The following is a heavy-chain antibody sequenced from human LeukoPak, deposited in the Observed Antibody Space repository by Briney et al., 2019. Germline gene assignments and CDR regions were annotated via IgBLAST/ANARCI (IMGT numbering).Heavy chain of an antibody. CDR1: GFTFSSYD. J-gene: IGHJ4*02. V-gene: IGHV3-30-3*01. Sequence: GGSLRLSCGASGFTFSSYDMNWVRQAPGKGLEWVAVISYDGSNKYYADSVKGRFTISRDNSKNTLYLQMNSLRAEDTAVYYCARDPGRAIAVAGPFDSWGQGTLVTVSS. CDR2: ISYDGSNK. CDR3: ARDPGRAIAVAGPFDS. D-gene: IGHD6-19*01.